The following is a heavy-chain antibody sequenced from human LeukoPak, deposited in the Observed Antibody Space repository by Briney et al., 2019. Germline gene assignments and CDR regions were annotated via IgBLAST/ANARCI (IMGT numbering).Heavy chain of an antibody. D-gene: IGHD2-15*01. CDR2: VLYDGSDQ. CDR1: GFTFSSYT. Sequence: GRSLRLSCAASGFTFSSYTMHWVRQAPGKGLEWVAFVLYDGSDQYYADSVKGRFTISRDNAKNSLYLQMNTLRAEDTAIYYCARCSGGYYFDYWGQGTLVTVSS. V-gene: IGHV3-30*04. J-gene: IGHJ4*02. CDR3: ARCSGGYYFDY.